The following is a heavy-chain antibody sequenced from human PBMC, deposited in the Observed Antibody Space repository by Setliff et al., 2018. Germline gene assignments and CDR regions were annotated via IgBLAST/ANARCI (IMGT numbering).Heavy chain of an antibody. V-gene: IGHV4-61*01. CDR1: GDSLSSGTQY. CDR2: IYTSGST. CDR3: AREYYYARSRNFDY. Sequence: PSETLSLTCSVLGDSLSSGTQYWAWIRQPPGKGLEWIGYIYTSGSTNYNPSLKSRVTISLDTSKNQFSLKLSSVTAADTAVYYCAREYYYARSRNFDYWGQGTLVTVSS. D-gene: IGHD3-22*01. J-gene: IGHJ4*02.